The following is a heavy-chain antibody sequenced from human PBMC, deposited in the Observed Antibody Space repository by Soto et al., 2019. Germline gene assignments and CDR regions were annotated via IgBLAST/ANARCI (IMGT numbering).Heavy chain of an antibody. V-gene: IGHV6-1*01. D-gene: IGHD3-9*01. CDR1: GDSVSSNSAA. Sequence: SPTLSLTCAISGDSVSSNSAAWNWIRQSPSRGLEWLGRTYYRSKWYNDYAVSVKSRITINPDTSKNQFSLQLNSVTPEDTAVYYCARGDYDILTGSHNWFDPWGQGTLVTVSS. CDR3: ARGDYDILTGSHNWFDP. J-gene: IGHJ5*02. CDR2: TYYRSKWYN.